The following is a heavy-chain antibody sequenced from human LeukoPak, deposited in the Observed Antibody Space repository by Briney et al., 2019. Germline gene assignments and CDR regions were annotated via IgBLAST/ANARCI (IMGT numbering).Heavy chain of an antibody. CDR3: ARRLYYGSGSYAFDP. CDR1: GFTFSSYS. Sequence: GGSLRLSCAASGFTFSSYSMNWVRQAPGKGLEWVSYISSSSTIYYADSVKGRFTISRDNAKNSLYLQMNSLRDEDTAVYYCARRLYYGSGSYAFDPWGQGTLVTVSS. CDR2: ISSSSTI. D-gene: IGHD3-10*01. J-gene: IGHJ5*02. V-gene: IGHV3-48*02.